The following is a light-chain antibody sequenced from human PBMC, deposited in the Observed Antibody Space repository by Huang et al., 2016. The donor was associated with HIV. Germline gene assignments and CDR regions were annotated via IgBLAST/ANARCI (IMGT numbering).Light chain of an antibody. CDR3: QQRSSRLT. CDR2: DAT. V-gene: IGKV3-11*01. J-gene: IGKJ4*01. Sequence: EVVLTQSPATLSVFQGDRVTISCRASQNINNYLAWYQQKPGQAPRLLIYDATNSPPCISDKFSGSGSGASFTLTINSLQTEDFAIYYCQQRSSRLTFGGGT. CDR1: QNINNY.